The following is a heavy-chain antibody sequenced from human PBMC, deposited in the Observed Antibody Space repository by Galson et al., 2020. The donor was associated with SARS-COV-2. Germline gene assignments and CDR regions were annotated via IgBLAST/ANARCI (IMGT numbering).Heavy chain of an antibody. J-gene: IGHJ6*03. CDR2: MNPNSGNT. CDR3: ARVGSGWAHVYYYYYYMDV. CDR1: GYTFTSYG. D-gene: IGHD6-19*01. V-gene: IGHV1-8*02. Sequence: ASVKVSCKASGYTFTSYGISWVRQAPGQGLEWMGWMNPNSGNTGYAQKFQGRVTMTRNTSISTAYMELSSLRSEDTAVYYCARVGSGWAHVYYYYYYMDVWGKGTTVTVSS.